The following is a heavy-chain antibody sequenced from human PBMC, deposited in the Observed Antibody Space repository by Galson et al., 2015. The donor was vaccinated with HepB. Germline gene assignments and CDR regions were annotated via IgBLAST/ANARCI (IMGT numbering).Heavy chain of an antibody. CDR3: AKEHQKYQLLSYFDY. Sequence: SLRLSCAASGFSFSSYGMHWVRQAPGKGLEWVAFISYDGSNKYYADSVKGQFTISRDNSKNTLYLQMNSLRAEDTAVYYCAKEHQKYQLLSYFDYWGQGTLVTVSS. CDR1: GFSFSSYG. J-gene: IGHJ4*02. V-gene: IGHV3-30*18. CDR2: ISYDGSNK. D-gene: IGHD2-2*01.